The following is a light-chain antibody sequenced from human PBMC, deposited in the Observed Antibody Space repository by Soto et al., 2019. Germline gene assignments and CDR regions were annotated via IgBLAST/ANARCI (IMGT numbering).Light chain of an antibody. CDR3: QQSFSTPYT. Sequence: DIQMTQSPSSLSASVGDSVTIPCRASQRINKYSNWYQQRSGRAPRLLIHTASSLHSGVPSRFSGSGSGSDFTLTISSLQPEDFATYFCQQSFSTPYTFGQGTKLEI. CDR1: QRINKY. J-gene: IGKJ2*01. CDR2: TAS. V-gene: IGKV1-39*01.